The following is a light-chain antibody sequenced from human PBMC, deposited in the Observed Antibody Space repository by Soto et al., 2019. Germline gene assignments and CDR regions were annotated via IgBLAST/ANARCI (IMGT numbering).Light chain of an antibody. Sequence: QSALTQPASVSGSPGQSITISCTGTSSDVGGYNYVSWYQQHPAKAPKLMIYGVSNRPSGVSNRFSGFKSDNTAYLTISGLQAEDEADYYCSSDVSSSTLDVFGTGTKLTVL. CDR1: SSDVGGYNY. CDR2: GVS. V-gene: IGLV2-14*01. CDR3: SSDVSSSTLDV. J-gene: IGLJ1*01.